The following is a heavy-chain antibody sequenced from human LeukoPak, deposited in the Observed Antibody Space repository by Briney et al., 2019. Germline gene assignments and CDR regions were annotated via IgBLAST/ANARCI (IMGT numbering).Heavy chain of an antibody. CDR3: AKDQRWESPHYLDS. D-gene: IGHD1-26*01. Sequence: PSETLSLTCTVSGGSISSYYWSWIRQPPGKGLEWTGYIYYSGSTNYNPSLKSRVTISVDTSKNQFSLKLSSVTAADTAVYYCAKDQRWESPHYLDSWGQGTLVTVSS. CDR2: IYYSGST. V-gene: IGHV4-59*01. CDR1: GGSISSYY. J-gene: IGHJ4*02.